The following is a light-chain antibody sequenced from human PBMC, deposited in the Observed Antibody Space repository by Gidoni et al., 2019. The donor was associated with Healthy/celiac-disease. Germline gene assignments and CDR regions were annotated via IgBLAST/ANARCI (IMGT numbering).Light chain of an antibody. CDR3: QQYDNLPIT. CDR1: QDISNY. Sequence: ESQRTQSPSSLSASVGDRVTITCQASQDISNYLNWYQQKPGKAPKLLIYDASNLETGVPSRFSGSGSGTDFTFTISSLQPEDFATYYCQQYDNLPITFGQGTRLEIK. J-gene: IGKJ5*01. CDR2: DAS. V-gene: IGKV1-33*01.